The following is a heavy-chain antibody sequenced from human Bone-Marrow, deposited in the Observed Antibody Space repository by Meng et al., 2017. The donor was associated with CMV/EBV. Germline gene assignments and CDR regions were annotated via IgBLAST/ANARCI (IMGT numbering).Heavy chain of an antibody. J-gene: IGHJ6*02. D-gene: IGHD1-7*01. Sequence: SVKVSCKASGGTFSSYTISWVRQAPGQGLGWMGRIIPILGIANYAQKFQGRVTITADKSTSTAYMELSSLRSDDTAVYYCASPRYKTGTTSHYYYGMDVWGQGTTVTVSS. CDR2: IIPILGIA. CDR1: GGTFSSYT. V-gene: IGHV1-69*02. CDR3: ASPRYKTGTTSHYYYGMDV.